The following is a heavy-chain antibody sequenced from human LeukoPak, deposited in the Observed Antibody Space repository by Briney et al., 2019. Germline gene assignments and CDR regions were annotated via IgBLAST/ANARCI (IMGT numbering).Heavy chain of an antibody. J-gene: IGHJ2*01. CDR3: ARDGSVGYHWYFDL. D-gene: IGHD5-18*01. CDR1: GDSVSSNSAT. CDR2: TYYRSKWYY. V-gene: IGHV6-1*01. Sequence: SQTLSLTCAISGDSVSSNSATWNWIRQSPSRGLEWLGRTYYRSKWYYDYAVSVKSRITINPDTSKNQFSLRLNSVTPDDTAVYYCARDGSVGYHWYFDLWGRGTLVTVSS.